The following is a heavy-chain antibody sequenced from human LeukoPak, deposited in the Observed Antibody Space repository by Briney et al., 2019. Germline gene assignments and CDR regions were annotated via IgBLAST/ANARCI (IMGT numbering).Heavy chain of an antibody. Sequence: ASVKVSCKASGYTFTSYGISWVRQAPGQGLEWMGWISAYNGNTNYAQKFQGRVTMTRNTSISTAYMELSSLRSEDTAAYYCARIVATISDWGQGTLVTVSS. CDR3: ARIVATISD. D-gene: IGHD5-12*01. CDR2: ISAYNGNT. CDR1: GYTFTSYG. J-gene: IGHJ4*02. V-gene: IGHV1-18*01.